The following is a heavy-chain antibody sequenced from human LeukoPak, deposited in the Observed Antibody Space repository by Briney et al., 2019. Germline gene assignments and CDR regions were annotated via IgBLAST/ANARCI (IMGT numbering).Heavy chain of an antibody. CDR3: ARDAAAGKVDV. J-gene: IGHJ6*02. CDR1: GGSICSYY. CDR2: IYYSGST. D-gene: IGHD6-13*01. V-gene: IGHV4-59*01. Sequence: SETLSLTCTVSGGSICSYYWSWIRQPPGKGLEWIGYIYYSGSTNYNPSLKSRVTISVDTSKNQFSLKLSSVTAADTAVYYCARDAAAGKVDVWGQGTTVTVSS.